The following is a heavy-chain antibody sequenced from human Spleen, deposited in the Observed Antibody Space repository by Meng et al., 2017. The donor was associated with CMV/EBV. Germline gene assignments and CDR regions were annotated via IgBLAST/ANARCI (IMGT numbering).Heavy chain of an antibody. V-gene: IGHV5-51*01. CDR1: GFSFTNYW. D-gene: IGHD1-26*01. CDR2: IYPGDFDT. Sequence: ISCKGSGFSFTNYWIGWVRQMPGKGLEWMGIIYPGDFDTRYSPSFQGQVTISADKSISTAYLQWSSLKASDTAMYYCARQGGSYLIDYWGQGTLVTVSS. CDR3: ARQGGSYLIDY. J-gene: IGHJ4*02.